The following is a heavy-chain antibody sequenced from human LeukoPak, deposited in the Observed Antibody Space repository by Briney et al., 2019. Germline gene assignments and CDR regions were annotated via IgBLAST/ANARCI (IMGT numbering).Heavy chain of an antibody. CDR2: MNTKTGVT. V-gene: IGHV1-2*02. D-gene: IGHD2-21*01. J-gene: IGHJ4*02. CDR3: ARVDWNY. CDR1: GYTFTDLY. Sequence: GASVKVSCKTSGYTFTDLYMHWVRQAPGQGLEWMGCMNTKTGVTTDYAQKFQGRLTMTRDTSINTAYMELSSLMSDDTAVYFCARVDWNYWGQGTLVTVSS.